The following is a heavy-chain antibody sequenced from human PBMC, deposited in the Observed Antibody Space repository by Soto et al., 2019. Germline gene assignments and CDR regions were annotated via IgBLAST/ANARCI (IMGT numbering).Heavy chain of an antibody. CDR1: GYSFTSYW. CDR2: IYPGDSDT. CDR3: ASFLPIRGFDP. Sequence: GESLKISGKGSGYSFTSYWIGWVRQMPGKGLEWMGIIYPGDSDTRYSPSFQGQVTISADKSISTAYLQWSSLTASDTAMYYCASFLPIRGFDPWGQGTLVTVSS. V-gene: IGHV5-51*01. J-gene: IGHJ5*02.